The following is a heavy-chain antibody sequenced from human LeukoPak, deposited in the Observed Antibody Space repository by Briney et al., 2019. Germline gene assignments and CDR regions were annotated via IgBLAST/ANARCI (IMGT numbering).Heavy chain of an antibody. D-gene: IGHD2-2*01. CDR1: GGSISSGDYY. Sequence: SETLSLTCTVSGGSISSGDYYWSWIRQPPGKGLEWIGYIYYSGSTYYNPPLKSRVTISVDTSKNQFSLKLSSVTAADTAVYYCAKQYCSSTSCYLDDAFDIWGQGTMVTVSS. V-gene: IGHV4-30-4*08. CDR3: AKQYCSSTSCYLDDAFDI. J-gene: IGHJ3*02. CDR2: IYYSGST.